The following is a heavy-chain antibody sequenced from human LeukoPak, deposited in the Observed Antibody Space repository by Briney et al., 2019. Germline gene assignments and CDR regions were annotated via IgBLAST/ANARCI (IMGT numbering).Heavy chain of an antibody. V-gene: IGHV3-30*18. D-gene: IGHD2-2*01. Sequence: GGSLRLSCAASGFTFSSYGMHWVRQAPGKGLEWVAVISYDESYADSVKGRFTISRDNSKNTLYLQMNSLRAEDTAMYYCAKDALGYCSSANCYDGFDYWGQGTLVTASS. CDR2: ISYDE. CDR3: AKDALGYCSSANCYDGFDY. CDR1: GFTFSSYG. J-gene: IGHJ4*02.